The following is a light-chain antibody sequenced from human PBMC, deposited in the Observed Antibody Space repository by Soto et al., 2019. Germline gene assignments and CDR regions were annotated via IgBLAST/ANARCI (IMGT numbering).Light chain of an antibody. CDR2: EVS. CDR1: RSDVGGYNY. V-gene: IGLV2-14*01. CDR3: SSYTSSSTLVV. Sequence: QSALTQPASVSGSPGQSITISCTGTRSDVGGYNYVSWYQQHPGKAPKLMIYEVSNRPSGVSNRFSGYKSGNTASLTISGLQAEDEADYYCSSYTSSSTLVVFGGGTKLTVL. J-gene: IGLJ2*01.